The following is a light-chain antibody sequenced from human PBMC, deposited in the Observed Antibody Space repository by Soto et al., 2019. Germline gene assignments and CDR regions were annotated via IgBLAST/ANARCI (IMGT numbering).Light chain of an antibody. CDR2: EVT. V-gene: IGLV2-14*01. J-gene: IGLJ1*01. CDR3: SSYTTSAPYV. CDR1: SSDVGAYNF. Sequence: QSVLTQPASVSGSPGQSIIISCTGTSSDVGAYNFVSWYQHHPGRAPKLIIYEVTIRPSGVSNRFSGSKSGNTASLTISGLQAEDEADYYCSSYTTSAPYVFGSGTKLTVL.